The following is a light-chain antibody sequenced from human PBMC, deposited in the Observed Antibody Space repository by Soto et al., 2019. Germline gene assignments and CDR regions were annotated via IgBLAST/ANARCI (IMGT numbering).Light chain of an antibody. CDR3: QKYGSSPWT. V-gene: IGKV3-20*01. J-gene: IGKJ1*01. Sequence: EIVLTQSPGTLSLSPGEGATLSCRASQSVSSSYLAWYQQKPGQAPRSLIYGESSRATGIPDRFSGSGSGTDLTLTISRLEPEDFAVYYCQKYGSSPWTFGQGTKVDIK. CDR1: QSVSSSY. CDR2: GES.